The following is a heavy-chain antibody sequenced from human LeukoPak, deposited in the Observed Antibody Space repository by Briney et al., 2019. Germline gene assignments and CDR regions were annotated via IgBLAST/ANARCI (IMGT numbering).Heavy chain of an antibody. CDR3: ARGSITIFGVASNWFDP. V-gene: IGHV4-34*01. CDR2: INHSGST. J-gene: IGHJ5*02. D-gene: IGHD3-3*01. CDR1: GGSFSGCY. Sequence: SETLSLTCAVYGGSFSGCYWSWIRQPPGKGLEWIGEINHSGSTNYNPSLKSRVTISVDTSKNQFSLKLSSVTAADTAVYYCARGSITIFGVASNWFDPWGQGTLVTVSS.